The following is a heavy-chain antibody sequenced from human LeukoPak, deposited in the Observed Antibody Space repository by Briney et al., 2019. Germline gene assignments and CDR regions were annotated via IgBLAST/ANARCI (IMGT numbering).Heavy chain of an antibody. CDR3: ARVWRGTAAAGTRYYYGMDV. J-gene: IGHJ6*02. D-gene: IGHD6-25*01. CDR2: INPNSGGT. CDR1: GYTFTGYY. Sequence: ASVKVSCKASGYTFTGYYMHWVRQAPGQGPEWMGWINPNSGGTNYAQKFQGRVTMTRDTSISTAYMELSRLRSDDTAVYYCARVWRGTAAAGTRYYYGMDVWGQGTTVTVSS. V-gene: IGHV1-2*02.